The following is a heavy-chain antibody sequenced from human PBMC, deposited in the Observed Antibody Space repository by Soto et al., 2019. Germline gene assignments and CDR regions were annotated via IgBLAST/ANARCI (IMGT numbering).Heavy chain of an antibody. CDR3: ARVGHYGSGSQYYYYYYMDV. CDR1: SGSISSSNW. V-gene: IGHV4-4*02. D-gene: IGHD3-10*01. Sequence: SETLSLTCAVSSGSISSSNWWSWVRQPPGKGLEWIGEIYHSGSTNYNPSLKSRVTISVDKSKNQFSLKLSSVTAADTAVYYCARVGHYGSGSQYYYYYYMDVWGKGTTVTAP. CDR2: IYHSGST. J-gene: IGHJ6*03.